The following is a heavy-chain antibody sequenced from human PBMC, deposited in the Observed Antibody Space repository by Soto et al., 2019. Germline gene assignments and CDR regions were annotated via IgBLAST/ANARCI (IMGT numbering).Heavy chain of an antibody. CDR3: AKSVSPSVGARDY. CDR2: ISGNGVSI. D-gene: IGHD2-21*01. Sequence: VQLLESGGGLVQPGGSLRLSCAASGFSFSSYAMGWVRQAPGKGLEWVSGISGNGVSIYYVDSVKGRFTISRDNSKNTLFLQMNSLRAEDTAVYYCAKSVSPSVGARDYWGQGTLVTVSS. J-gene: IGHJ4*02. CDR1: GFSFSSYA. V-gene: IGHV3-23*01.